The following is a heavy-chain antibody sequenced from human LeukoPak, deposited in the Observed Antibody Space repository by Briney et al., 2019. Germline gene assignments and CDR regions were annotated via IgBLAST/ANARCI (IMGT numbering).Heavy chain of an antibody. CDR3: ARHELPGQQQLATNWFDP. V-gene: IGHV5-51*01. CDR1: GYSFTSYW. D-gene: IGHD6-13*01. CDR2: IYPGDSDT. J-gene: IGHJ5*02. Sequence: GESLKISCKGSGYSFTSYWIGWVRQMPGKGLEWMGIIYPGDSDTRYSPSFQGQVTLSADKSISTAYLQWSSLKASDTAMYYCARHELPGQQQLATNWFDPWGQGTLVTVSS.